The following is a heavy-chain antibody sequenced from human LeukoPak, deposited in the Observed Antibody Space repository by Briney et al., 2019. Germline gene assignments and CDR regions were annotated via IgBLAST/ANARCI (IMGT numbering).Heavy chain of an antibody. CDR2: IYYSGST. D-gene: IGHD3-10*01. CDR3: ARGGYYGSGNDFRFDP. CDR1: GGSISSYY. J-gene: IGHJ5*02. Sequence: SETLSLTCTVSGGSISSYYWSWIRQPPGKGLEWIGYIYYSGSTNYNPSLKSRVTISVDTSKNQFSLKLSSVTAADTAVYYCARGGYYGSGNDFRFDPWGRGTLVTVSS. V-gene: IGHV4-59*01.